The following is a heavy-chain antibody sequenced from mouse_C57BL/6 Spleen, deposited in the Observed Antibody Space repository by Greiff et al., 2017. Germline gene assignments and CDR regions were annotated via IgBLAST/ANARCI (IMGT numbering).Heavy chain of an antibody. CDR3: ARHYSNYYAMDY. V-gene: IGHV5-17*01. Sequence: EVKLMESGGGLVKPGGSLKLSCAASGFTFSDYGMHWVRQAPGKGLEWVAYISSGGSTIYYADTVKGRFTISRDNAKNTLFLQMTSLGAEDTAMYCCARHYSNYYAMDYWGQGTSVTVSS. D-gene: IGHD2-5*01. J-gene: IGHJ4*01. CDR1: GFTFSDYG. CDR2: ISSGGSTI.